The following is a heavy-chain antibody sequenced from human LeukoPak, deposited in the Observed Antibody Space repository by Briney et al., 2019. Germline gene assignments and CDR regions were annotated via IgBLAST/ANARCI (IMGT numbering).Heavy chain of an antibody. J-gene: IGHJ4*02. D-gene: IGHD3-10*01. CDR2: IYQSETA. V-gene: IGHV4-38-2*02. Sequence: SETLSLTCTVSGYSISSGYFWGWMRQPPGKGLEWIGSIYQSETAHYNPSLKSRVTISVDTSKNQFSLKLRSVMAADTAVYYCARHRRDYYGSGRMYYFDYWGQGTLVTVSS. CDR3: ARHRRDYYGSGRMYYFDY. CDR1: GYSISSGYF.